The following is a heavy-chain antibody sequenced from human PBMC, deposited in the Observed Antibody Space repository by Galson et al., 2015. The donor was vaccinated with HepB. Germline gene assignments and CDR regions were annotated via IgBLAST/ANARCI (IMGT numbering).Heavy chain of an antibody. D-gene: IGHD1-14*01. CDR3: ARDHGYIGGPELDF. J-gene: IGHJ4*02. CDR2: ISNDGRNT. V-gene: IGHV3-30*03. Sequence: SLRLSCAASGFTLSSYGMHWVRQAPGKGLQWVALISNDGRNTYYADSLQGGFTISRDSSKNTLYVQMNSLRPEDTAVYYCARDHGYIGGPELDFCGQGTRDTGSS. CDR1: GFTLSSYG.